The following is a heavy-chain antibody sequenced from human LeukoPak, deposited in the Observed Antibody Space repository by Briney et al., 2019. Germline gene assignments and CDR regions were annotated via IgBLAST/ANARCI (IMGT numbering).Heavy chain of an antibody. CDR1: GGSISTYY. D-gene: IGHD1-26*01. CDR3: ARALIVGATMFDY. Sequence: PSETLSLTCTVSGGSISTYYWSWIRQPPGKGLEWIGYIFYSGSTNYNPSLKSRVTISVDTSKNQFSLKLSSVTAADTAVYYCARALIVGATMFDYWGQGTLVTVSS. CDR2: IFYSGST. V-gene: IGHV4-59*08. J-gene: IGHJ4*02.